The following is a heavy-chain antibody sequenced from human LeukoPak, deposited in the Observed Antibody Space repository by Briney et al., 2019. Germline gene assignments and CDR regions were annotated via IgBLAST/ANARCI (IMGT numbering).Heavy chain of an antibody. D-gene: IGHD2-2*01. Sequence: PSETLSLTCTVSGGSISSYYWSWIRQPAGKGLEWIGRIYTSGSTNYNPSLKSRVTMSVDTSKNQFPLKLSSVTAADTAVYYCVNIVVVPAGNWFDPWGQGTLVTVSS. CDR3: VNIVVVPAGNWFDP. J-gene: IGHJ5*02. CDR2: IYTSGST. V-gene: IGHV4-4*07. CDR1: GGSISSYY.